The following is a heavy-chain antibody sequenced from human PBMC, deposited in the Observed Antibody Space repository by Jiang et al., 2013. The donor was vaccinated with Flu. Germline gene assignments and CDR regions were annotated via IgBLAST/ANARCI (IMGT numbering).Heavy chain of an antibody. D-gene: IGHD3-10*01. V-gene: IGHV1-3*01. Sequence: SGAEVKKPGASVRVSCKASGYSFTAYGMYWVRQAPGQRLEWMGWINAGNGNTKYSQKLQGRVTITRDTSASTAYMELSSLRTEDTAAYYCARRGYGSYYDDNDDSFDIWGQGTMVTVSS. CDR2: INAGNGNT. J-gene: IGHJ3*02. CDR3: ARRGYGSYYDDNDDSFDI. CDR1: GYSFTAYG.